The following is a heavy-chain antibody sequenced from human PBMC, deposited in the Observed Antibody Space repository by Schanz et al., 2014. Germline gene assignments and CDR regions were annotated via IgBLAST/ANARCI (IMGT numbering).Heavy chain of an antibody. CDR1: GFTFRGYA. CDR2: INWSDGGST. D-gene: IGHD3-22*01. Sequence: EVHLLESGGGLVQPGGSLRLSCTASGFTFRGYALTWVRQVPGKGLEWVSRINWSDGGSTGYADSVRGRFTISRDNAKNSLYLEMNSLRVEDTAFYYCARDASSSDYHLAHWGQGTLVTVSS. V-gene: IGHV3-20*04. J-gene: IGHJ4*02. CDR3: ARDASSSDYHLAH.